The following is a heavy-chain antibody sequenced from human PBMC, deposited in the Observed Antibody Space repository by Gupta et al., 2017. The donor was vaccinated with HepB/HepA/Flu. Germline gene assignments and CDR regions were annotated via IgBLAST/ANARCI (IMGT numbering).Heavy chain of an antibody. Sequence: QVTLRESGPALVKPTQTLPLTCTVSGFSLSTSGMCVSWIRQPPGKALEWLALIDWDDDKYYSTSLKTRLTISKDTSKNQVVLTMTNMDPGDTATYYCARSVNGPGVAGTGGWFDPWGQGTRGTVS. D-gene: IGHD6-19*01. CDR2: IDWDDDK. CDR3: ARSVNGPGVAGTGGWFDP. V-gene: IGHV2-70*01. J-gene: IGHJ5*02. CDR1: GFSLSTSGMC.